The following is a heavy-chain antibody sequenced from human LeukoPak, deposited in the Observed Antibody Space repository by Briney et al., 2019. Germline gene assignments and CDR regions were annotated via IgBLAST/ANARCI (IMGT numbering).Heavy chain of an antibody. CDR1: GFTFSSYE. J-gene: IGHJ4*02. Sequence: TGGSLRLSCAASGFTFSSYEMNWVRQAPGKGLEWVSYISSSGSTIYYADSVKGRFTISRDNAENSLYLQMNSLRAEDTAVYYCARGRNNWNDFDYWGQGTLVTVSS. V-gene: IGHV3-48*03. CDR3: ARGRNNWNDFDY. CDR2: ISSSGSTI. D-gene: IGHD1-1*01.